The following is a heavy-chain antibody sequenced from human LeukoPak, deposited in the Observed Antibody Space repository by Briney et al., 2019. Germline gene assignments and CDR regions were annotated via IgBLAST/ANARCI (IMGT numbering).Heavy chain of an antibody. CDR1: GGSISSYY. CDR3: ARSGLAYNWNDFDY. D-gene: IGHD1-1*01. CDR2: IYYSGSA. V-gene: IGHV4-59*01. Sequence: PSETLSLTCTVSGGSISSYYWSWIRQPPGKGLEWIGYIYYSGSANYNPSLKSRVTISVDTSKNRFSLKLSSVTAADTAVYYCARSGLAYNWNDFDYWGQGTLVTVSS. J-gene: IGHJ4*02.